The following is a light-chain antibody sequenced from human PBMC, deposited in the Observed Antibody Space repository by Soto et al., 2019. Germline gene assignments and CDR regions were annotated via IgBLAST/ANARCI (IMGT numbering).Light chain of an antibody. CDR3: HQHDKWPST. CDR1: QSVSFN. Sequence: EIVLTQSPVTLSASPGERATLSCRASQSVSFNLVWYQHKPGQPPRLLMSNASNRAAGVSARFTGSGSGTDFTLTIDNLQSEDFAFYYWHQHDKWPSTFGGGTKVE. V-gene: IGKV3-15*01. CDR2: NAS. J-gene: IGKJ4*01.